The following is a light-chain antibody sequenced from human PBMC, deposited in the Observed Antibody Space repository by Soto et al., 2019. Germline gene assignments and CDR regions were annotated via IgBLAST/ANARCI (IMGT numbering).Light chain of an antibody. J-gene: IGKJ4*01. CDR2: AAS. Sequence: DIQMTQSPSSLSASVGDRVTITCRASQSISSYLNWYQQKPGKAPKLLIYAASSLQSGVPPRFSGSGSGTDFTLTITGLQREDFATYFCQQSHTPPLTFGGGTKVDIK. V-gene: IGKV1-39*01. CDR3: QQSHTPPLT. CDR1: QSISSY.